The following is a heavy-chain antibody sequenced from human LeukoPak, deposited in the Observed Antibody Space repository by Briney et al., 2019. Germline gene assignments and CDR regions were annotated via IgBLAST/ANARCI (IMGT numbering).Heavy chain of an antibody. J-gene: IGHJ4*02. D-gene: IGHD3-3*01. Sequence: SETLSLTCTVSGYSISSGYYWGWIRQPPGKGLEWIGSIYHSGSTNYNPSLKSRVTISVDTSKNQFSLKLSSVTAADTAVYYCARRTRRDFWSGYYQDYWGQGTLVTVSS. V-gene: IGHV4-38-2*02. CDR2: IYHSGST. CDR1: GYSISSGYY. CDR3: ARRTRRDFWSGYYQDY.